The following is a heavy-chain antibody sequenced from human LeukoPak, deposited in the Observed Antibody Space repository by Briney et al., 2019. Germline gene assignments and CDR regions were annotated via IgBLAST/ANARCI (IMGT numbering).Heavy chain of an antibody. CDR3: ARGGYGHTIDV. V-gene: IGHV3-74*01. CDR2: IKNAGIDT. J-gene: IGHJ6*03. D-gene: IGHD3-10*01. CDR1: GFMFSNYC. Sequence: GGSLRLSCVGSGFMFSNYCMYWVRQAQGKGLVWVSPIKNAGIDTIYGDSVKGRFTVSRDNAKNTVYLQMTSLRAEDTAVYCCARGGYGHTIDVWGEGTMVTVSS.